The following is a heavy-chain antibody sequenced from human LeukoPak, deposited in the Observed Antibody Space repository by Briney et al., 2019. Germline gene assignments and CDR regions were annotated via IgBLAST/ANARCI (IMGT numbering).Heavy chain of an antibody. V-gene: IGHV4-34*01. J-gene: IGHJ4*02. Sequence: SETLSLTCAVYGGSFSGYYWSWIRQPPGKGLEWIGEINHSGSTNYNPSLKSRVTISVDTSRNQFSLKLSSVTAADTAVYYCARGRDSSGYYYDLDYWGQGTLVTVSS. CDR1: GGSFSGYY. CDR3: ARGRDSSGYYYDLDY. CDR2: INHSGST. D-gene: IGHD3-22*01.